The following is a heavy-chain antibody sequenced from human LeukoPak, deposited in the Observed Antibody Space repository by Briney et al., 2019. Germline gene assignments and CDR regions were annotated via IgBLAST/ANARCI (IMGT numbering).Heavy chain of an antibody. CDR3: ARDLRSSGGGGY. Sequence: GGSLRLSCAASGFAFSSYGMHWVRQAPGKGLEWVAYIHYDSSTEDYADSVKGRFTISRDNAKNSLYLQMNSLRAEDTAVYYCARDLRSSGGGGYWGQGTLVTVSS. D-gene: IGHD6-25*01. J-gene: IGHJ4*02. V-gene: IGHV3-30*02. CDR2: IHYDSSTE. CDR1: GFAFSSYG.